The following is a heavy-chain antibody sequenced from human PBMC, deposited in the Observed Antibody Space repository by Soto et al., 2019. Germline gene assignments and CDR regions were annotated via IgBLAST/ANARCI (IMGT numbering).Heavy chain of an antibody. CDR1: GFTFSGYA. CDR3: ARGGGGYYYYGMDV. Sequence: QVQLVESGGGVVQPGWSLRLSCAASGFTFSGYAMHWVRQAPGKGLEWVAVISYDGSNRYHADSVKGRFTISRDNSKNTLYLQMNSLRPEDRAGYYCARGGGGYYYYGMDVWGQGTTVTVSS. J-gene: IGHJ6*02. D-gene: IGHD3-16*01. CDR2: ISYDGSNR. V-gene: IGHV3-30-3*01.